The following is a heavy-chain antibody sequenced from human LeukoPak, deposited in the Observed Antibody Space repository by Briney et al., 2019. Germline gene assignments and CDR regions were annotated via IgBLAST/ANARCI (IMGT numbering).Heavy chain of an antibody. J-gene: IGHJ4*02. Sequence: SETLSLTYTVSGDSINTSNYFWGWIRQSTGKGLEWIGNIYYIGTSDYNPSLKSRVTISIDTSKNQFSLNLRSVTAADTAFYYCARHRSGSYIRYFDFWGQGALVTVSS. CDR3: ARHRSGSYIRYFDF. D-gene: IGHD1-26*01. V-gene: IGHV4-39*01. CDR1: GDSINTSNYF. CDR2: IYYIGTS.